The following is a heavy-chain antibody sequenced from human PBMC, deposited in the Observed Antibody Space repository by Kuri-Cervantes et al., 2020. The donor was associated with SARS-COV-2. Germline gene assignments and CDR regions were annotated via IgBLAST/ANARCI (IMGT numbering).Heavy chain of an antibody. CDR1: GFTVSSNY. Sequence: GESLKISCAASGFTVSSNYMSWVRQAPGKGLEWVSVIYSGGSTYYADSVKGRFTISRDNSKNTLYLQMNSLRAEDTAVYYCAKSPLGELLLYYFDYWGQGTLVTVSS. CDR3: AKSPLGELLLYYFDY. CDR2: IYSGGST. D-gene: IGHD1-26*01. V-gene: IGHV3-53*01. J-gene: IGHJ4*02.